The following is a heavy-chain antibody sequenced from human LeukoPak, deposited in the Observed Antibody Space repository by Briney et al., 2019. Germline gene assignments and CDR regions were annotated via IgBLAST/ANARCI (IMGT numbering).Heavy chain of an antibody. D-gene: IGHD2-15*01. Sequence: GESLKISCKGSGYSFTSYWIAWVRQMPGKGLEWMGIFYPGDSDARYSPSFQGQITFPADKSINTAYLQWSSLKASDTAMYYCARHRCSGGTCYENYFDYWGQGTLVTVSS. J-gene: IGHJ4*02. CDR1: GYSFTSYW. CDR2: FYPGDSDA. CDR3: ARHRCSGGTCYENYFDY. V-gene: IGHV5-51*01.